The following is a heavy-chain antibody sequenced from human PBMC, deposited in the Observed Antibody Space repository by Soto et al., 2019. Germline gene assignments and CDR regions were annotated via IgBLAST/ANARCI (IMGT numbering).Heavy chain of an antibody. D-gene: IGHD3-10*01. CDR3: ARGQAVRGVIITWAPYYYYGMDV. CDR2: INHSGST. J-gene: IGHJ6*02. Sequence: SETLYLTCAVYGGSFSGYYWSWIRQPPGKGLEWIGEINHSGSTNYNPSLKSRVTISVDTSKNQFSLKLSSVTAADTAVYYCARGQAVRGVIITWAPYYYYGMDVWGQGTTVTVSS. CDR1: GGSFSGYY. V-gene: IGHV4-34*01.